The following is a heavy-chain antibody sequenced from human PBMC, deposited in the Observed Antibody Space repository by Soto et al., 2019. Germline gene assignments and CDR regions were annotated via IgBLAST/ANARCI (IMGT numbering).Heavy chain of an antibody. D-gene: IGHD3-16*01. Sequence: QVQLVESGGGVVQPGTSLRLSGVGSGFTFRSYVIPWVRQAPGKGLEWVALTSYDGSNNFYGDSVKGRFTISRHNSRNTVELQMDSLRFEDTALYYCARWGTTGGLDVWGQGTLVSVSS. CDR1: GFTFRSYV. V-gene: IGHV3-33*05. CDR2: TSYDGSNN. CDR3: ARWGTTGGLDV. J-gene: IGHJ4*02.